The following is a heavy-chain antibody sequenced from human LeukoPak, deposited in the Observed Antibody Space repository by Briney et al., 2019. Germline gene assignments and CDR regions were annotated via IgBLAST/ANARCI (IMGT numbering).Heavy chain of an antibody. CDR2: IYTSGST. CDR3: ARDRYYYDSSGYYYKGDAFDI. D-gene: IGHD3-22*01. V-gene: IGHV4-4*07. Sequence: SETLSLTCTVSGGSISSYYWSWIRQPAGKGLEWIGRIYTSGSTNYNPSLKSRVTMSVDTSKNQFSLKLSSVTAADTAVYYCARDRYYYDSSGYYYKGDAFDIWGQGTMVTVSS. CDR1: GGSISSYY. J-gene: IGHJ3*02.